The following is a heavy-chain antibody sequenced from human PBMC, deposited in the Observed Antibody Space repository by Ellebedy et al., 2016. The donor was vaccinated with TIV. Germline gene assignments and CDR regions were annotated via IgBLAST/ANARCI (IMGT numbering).Heavy chain of an antibody. Sequence: GGSLRLSXAASGFTFSNYAIHWVRQAPGKGLEWVAVISYDGTNKDYADSVKGRFTISRDNPKNTVYLQMNSLTAEDTAVYYCARDFRGSSWSTPFDYWGQGTLVTVSS. CDR2: ISYDGTNK. J-gene: IGHJ4*02. CDR3: ARDFRGSSWSTPFDY. D-gene: IGHD6-13*01. CDR1: GFTFSNYA. V-gene: IGHV3-30-3*01.